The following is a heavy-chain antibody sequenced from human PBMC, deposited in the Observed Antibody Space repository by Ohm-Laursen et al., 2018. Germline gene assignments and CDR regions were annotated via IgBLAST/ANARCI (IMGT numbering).Heavy chain of an antibody. D-gene: IGHD3-22*01. CDR1: GGAISSYY. CDR2: INISGT. Sequence: SETLSLTCTISGGAISSYYWSWIRQPAGKGLEWIGRINISGTNYNPSLKSRVTMSVDTSKNQFSLNLSSVTAADTAVYYCARVNSSDSSGYLFDYWGQGTLVTVSS. V-gene: IGHV4-4*07. J-gene: IGHJ4*02. CDR3: ARVNSSDSSGYLFDY.